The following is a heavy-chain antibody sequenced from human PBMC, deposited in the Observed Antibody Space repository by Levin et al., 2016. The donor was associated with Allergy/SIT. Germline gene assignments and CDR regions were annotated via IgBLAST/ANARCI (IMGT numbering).Heavy chain of an antibody. CDR2: IIPIFGTA. V-gene: IGHV1-69*01. CDR3: ARWWGEYSSYYYYYGMDV. D-gene: IGHD6-6*01. Sequence: WVRQAPGQGLEWMGGIIPIFGTANYAQKFQGRVTITADESTSTAYMELSSLRSEDTAVYYCARWWGEYSSYYYYYGMDVWGQGTTVTVSS. J-gene: IGHJ6*02.